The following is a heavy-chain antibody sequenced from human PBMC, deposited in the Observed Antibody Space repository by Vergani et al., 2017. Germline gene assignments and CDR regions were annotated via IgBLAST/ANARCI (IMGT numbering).Heavy chain of an antibody. J-gene: IGHJ4*02. CDR3: VKHFRGWGIVY. V-gene: IGHV3-30*02. D-gene: IGHD3-16*01. CDR2: IQFDGSNQ. Sequence: QVQLVESGGGVVQRGGSLRLSCAPSGFTLSNYDMQWIRQGPGKGLEFVAFIQFDGSNQYYADSVKGRFTLSRDFSKHTLYLQMNSLRTDDTATYYCVKHFRGWGIVYWGQGTQVIVSS. CDR1: GFTLSNYD.